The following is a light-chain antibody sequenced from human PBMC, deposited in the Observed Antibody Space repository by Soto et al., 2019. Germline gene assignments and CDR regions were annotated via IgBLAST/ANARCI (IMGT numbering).Light chain of an antibody. V-gene: IGKV3-15*01. Sequence: EIVMTQSTATLSVSPGERATLSCRASQSVSSNLAWYQQKPGQAPRLLIYGASTRATGIPARFSGSGSGTDFTLTISSLQSVDFAVYYCQQYNNWPPLTFGGRTKVEIK. J-gene: IGKJ4*01. CDR3: QQYNNWPPLT. CDR2: GAS. CDR1: QSVSSN.